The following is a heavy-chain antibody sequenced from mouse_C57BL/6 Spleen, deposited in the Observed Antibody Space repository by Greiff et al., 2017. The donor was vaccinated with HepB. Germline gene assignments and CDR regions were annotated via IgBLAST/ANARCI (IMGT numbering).Heavy chain of an antibody. V-gene: IGHV1-62-2*01. J-gene: IGHJ4*01. CDR2: FYPGSGSI. D-gene: IGHD1-1*01. CDR1: GYTFTEYT. Sequence: QVQLQRSGAELVKPGASVKLSCKASGYTFTEYTIHWVKQRSGQGLEWIGWFYPGSGSIKDNEKFKDKATLTADKSSSTVYMELSRLTSEDSAVYCCARHGGVYGSSYDAMDYWGQGTSVTVSS. CDR3: ARHGGVYGSSYDAMDY.